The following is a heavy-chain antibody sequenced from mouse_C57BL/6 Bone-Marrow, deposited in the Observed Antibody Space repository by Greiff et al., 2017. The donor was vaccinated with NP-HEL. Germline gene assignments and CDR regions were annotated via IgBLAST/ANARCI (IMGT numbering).Heavy chain of an antibody. V-gene: IGHV5-6*01. J-gene: IGHJ3*01. CDR1: GFTFSSYG. Sequence: EVMLVESGGDLVKPGGSLKLSCAASGFTFSSYGMSWVRQTPDKRLEWVATISSGGSYTYYPDSVKGRFTITRDNAKNTLFLQMSSQESEDTAMYCCASNYEAYWGKGTLVTVSA. CDR3: ASNYEAY. CDR2: ISSGGSYT. D-gene: IGHD2-1*01.